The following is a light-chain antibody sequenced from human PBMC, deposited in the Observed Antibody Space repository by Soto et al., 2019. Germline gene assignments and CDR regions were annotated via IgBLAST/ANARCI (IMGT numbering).Light chain of an antibody. J-gene: IGLJ2*01. CDR3: YSAADNNLV. V-gene: IGLV3-27*01. CDR1: VLAKKY. CDR2: KDS. Sequence: SYELTQPSSVSVSPGQTARITCSGDVLAKKYARWFQQKPGQAPVLVIYKDSERPSGIPERFSGSSSGTTVTLTISGAHVEDEADYYCYSAADNNLVFGGGTKVTVL.